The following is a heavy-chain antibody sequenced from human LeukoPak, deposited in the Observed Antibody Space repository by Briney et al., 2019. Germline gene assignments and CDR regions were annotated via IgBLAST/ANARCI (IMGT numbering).Heavy chain of an antibody. D-gene: IGHD6-13*01. CDR2: ITYDGGNK. Sequence: LXLSXXXSGFTXXDYAIHWIRQAPGKGLEWVAVITYDGGNKYYADSVKGRFTISRDNSKNTLYLQMSSLRAEDTAVYYCARETSWPWGQGTLVTVSS. CDR3: ARETSWP. J-gene: IGHJ5*02. V-gene: IGHV3-30-3*01. CDR1: GFTXXDYA.